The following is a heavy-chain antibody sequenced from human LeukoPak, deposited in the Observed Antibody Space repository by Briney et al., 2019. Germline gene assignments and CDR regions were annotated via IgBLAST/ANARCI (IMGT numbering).Heavy chain of an antibody. V-gene: IGHV3-7*01. Sequence: GGSLRLSCGASGFSFSTYWMSWVRQAPGKGLEWVANIKQDGSEKYYVDSVKGRFTISRDNAKNSLYLQMNSLRAEDTAVYYCARVEVVYSTSYYFDYWGQGTLVTVSS. J-gene: IGHJ4*02. D-gene: IGHD2-15*01. CDR3: ARVEVVYSTSYYFDY. CDR2: IKQDGSEK. CDR1: GFSFSTYW.